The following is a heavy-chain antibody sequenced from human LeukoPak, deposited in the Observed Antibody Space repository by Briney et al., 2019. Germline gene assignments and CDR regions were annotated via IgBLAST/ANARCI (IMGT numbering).Heavy chain of an antibody. Sequence: SETLSLTCTVSGGSINSNNYYWGWIRQPPGKGLEWIGSIYSSGSAYYNPSLKSRVTISVDTSKNQFSLRLSSVTAADTAVYYCQSRYLEWLLGYWGQGTLATVSS. CDR3: QSRYLEWLLGY. V-gene: IGHV4-39*01. CDR2: IYSSGSA. CDR1: GGSINSNNYY. D-gene: IGHD3-3*01. J-gene: IGHJ4*02.